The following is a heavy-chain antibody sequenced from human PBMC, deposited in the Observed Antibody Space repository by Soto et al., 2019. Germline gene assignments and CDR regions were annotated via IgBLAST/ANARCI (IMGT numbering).Heavy chain of an antibody. CDR1: GFTFSSYA. J-gene: IGHJ4*02. D-gene: IGHD5-12*01. V-gene: IGHV3-23*01. CDR2: ISGSGGST. Sequence: EVQLLESGGGLVQPGGSLRLSCAASGFTFSSYAMSWVRQAPGKGLEWVSAISGSGGSTYYADSVKGRFTISRDNSKNTLYLQKNSLRAEDTAVYYCATPGGQWLRLPPDYWGQGTLVTVSS. CDR3: ATPGGQWLRLPPDY.